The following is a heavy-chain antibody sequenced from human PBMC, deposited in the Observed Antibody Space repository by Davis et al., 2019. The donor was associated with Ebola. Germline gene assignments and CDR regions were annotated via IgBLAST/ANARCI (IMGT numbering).Heavy chain of an antibody. V-gene: IGHV1-69*06. Sequence: SVKVSCKASGGTFSSYAISWVRQAPGQGLEWMGGIIPIFGTANYAQKFQGRVTITADKSTSTAYMELSSLRFEDTAVYYCARRRSSWTTRNWFDPWGQGTLVTVSS. D-gene: IGHD3/OR15-3a*01. CDR2: IIPIFGTA. J-gene: IGHJ5*02. CDR1: GGTFSSYA. CDR3: ARRRSSWTTRNWFDP.